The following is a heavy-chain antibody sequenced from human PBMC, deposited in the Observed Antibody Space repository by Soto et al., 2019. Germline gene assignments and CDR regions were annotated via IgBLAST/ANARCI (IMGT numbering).Heavy chain of an antibody. CDR1: GGSISSGGYY. CDR2: VSGGGGRT. J-gene: IGHJ4*02. D-gene: IGHD6-6*01. CDR3: AIDYTSSSFAY. Sequence: PSETLSLTCTVSGGSISSGGYYWSWVRQAPGKGLDWVSAVSGGGGRTYYADSVKGRFTISRDNSKNTLFLQMNSLRAEDTAIYYCAIDYTSSSFAYWGQGTLVTVSS. V-gene: IGHV3-23*01.